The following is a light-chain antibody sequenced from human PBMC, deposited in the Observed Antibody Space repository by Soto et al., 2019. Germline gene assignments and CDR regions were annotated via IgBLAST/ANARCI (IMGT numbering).Light chain of an antibody. CDR2: DVT. CDR3: SSYAGNNNLV. CDR1: ISDVAGYNY. V-gene: IGLV2-11*01. J-gene: IGLJ2*01. Sequence: QSALIQPRSVSGSPGQSVSISCTGTISDVAGYNYVSWYQHHPGKAPKLLISDVTKRPSWVPDRFSGSKSGNTASLTISELQAEDEADYYCSSYAGNNNLVFGGGTKLTVL.